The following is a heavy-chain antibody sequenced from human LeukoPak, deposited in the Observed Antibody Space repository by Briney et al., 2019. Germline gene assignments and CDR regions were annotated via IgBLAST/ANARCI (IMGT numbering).Heavy chain of an antibody. CDR3: AREGSYYDSSGYDI. D-gene: IGHD3-22*01. CDR1: GYTFTSYG. CDR2: ISAYNGNT. J-gene: IGHJ3*02. Sequence: ASVKVPCKASGYTFTSYGISWVRQAPGQGLEWMGWISAYNGNTNYAQKLQGRVTMTTDTSTSTAYMELRSLRSDDTAVYYCAREGSYYDSSGYDIWGQGTMVTVSS. V-gene: IGHV1-18*01.